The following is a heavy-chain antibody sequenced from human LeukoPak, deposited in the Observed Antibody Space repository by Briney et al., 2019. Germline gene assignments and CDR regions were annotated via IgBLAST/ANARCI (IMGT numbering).Heavy chain of an antibody. Sequence: ASVKVSCKASGYTFTNYYMHWVRQAPGQGLEWMGIISPSGSSTTYAQKFQGRVTMTRDMSTTTVYMELSSLRSEDTAVYYCARGPSITMVRGGQWYYYMDVWGKGTTVTISS. CDR3: ARGPSITMVRGGQWYYYMDV. CDR2: ISPSGSST. D-gene: IGHD3-10*01. CDR1: GYTFTNYY. V-gene: IGHV1-46*01. J-gene: IGHJ6*03.